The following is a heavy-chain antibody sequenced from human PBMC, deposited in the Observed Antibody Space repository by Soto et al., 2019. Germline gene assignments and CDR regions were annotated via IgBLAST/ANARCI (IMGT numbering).Heavy chain of an antibody. J-gene: IGHJ6*02. CDR3: YYTNERLNHVAV. D-gene: IGHD3-3*01. V-gene: IGHV3-11*01. Sequence: LRVSCAASAFTFSDYYMSWFRQAPGKGLEWVSYISSSGSTIYYADSVRGRFTISRDNAKNSLYLQMNSLRAEDTAVYYGYYTNERLNHVAVRGQGSTVSGS. CDR1: AFTFSDYY. CDR2: ISSSGSTI.